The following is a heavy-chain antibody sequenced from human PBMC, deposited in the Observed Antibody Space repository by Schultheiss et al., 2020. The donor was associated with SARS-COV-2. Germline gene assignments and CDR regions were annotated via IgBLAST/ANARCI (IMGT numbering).Heavy chain of an antibody. CDR1: GGSISSYY. V-gene: IGHV4-59*01. CDR3: ARQIAARHPTYA. D-gene: IGHD6-6*01. CDR2: IYYSGST. Sequence: SETLSLTCTVSGGSISSYYWSWIRQPPGKGLEWIGYIYYSGSTNYNPSLKSRVTISVDTSKNQFSLKLSSVTAADTAVYYCARQIAARHPTYAWGQGTLVTVSS. J-gene: IGHJ5*01.